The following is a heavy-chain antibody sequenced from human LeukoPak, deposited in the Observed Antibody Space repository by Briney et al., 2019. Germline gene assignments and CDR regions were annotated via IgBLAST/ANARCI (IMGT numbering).Heavy chain of an antibody. Sequence: PGGSLRLSCAASGFTFSSYAMSWVRQAPGKGLEWVSAISGSGGSTYYADSVKGRFTISRDNAKNSLYLQMNSLRAEDTAVYYCARDHCSSTSCHDYWGQGTLVTVSS. D-gene: IGHD2-2*01. J-gene: IGHJ4*02. CDR1: GFTFSSYA. CDR2: ISGSGGST. V-gene: IGHV3-23*01. CDR3: ARDHCSSTSCHDY.